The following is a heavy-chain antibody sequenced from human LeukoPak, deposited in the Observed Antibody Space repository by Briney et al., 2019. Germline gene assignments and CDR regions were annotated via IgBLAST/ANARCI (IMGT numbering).Heavy chain of an antibody. CDR3: ARLKSLYYGSGSYLYYFDY. J-gene: IGHJ4*02. D-gene: IGHD3-10*01. V-gene: IGHV4-39*01. CDR2: IYYRGST. CDR1: GGSISSSSYY. Sequence: KPSETLSLTCTVSGGSISSSSYYWGWIRQPPGKGLEWIGSIYYRGSTYYNPSLKSRVTISVDTSKNQFSLKLSSVTAADTAVYYCARLKSLYYGSGSYLYYFDYWGQGTLVTVSS.